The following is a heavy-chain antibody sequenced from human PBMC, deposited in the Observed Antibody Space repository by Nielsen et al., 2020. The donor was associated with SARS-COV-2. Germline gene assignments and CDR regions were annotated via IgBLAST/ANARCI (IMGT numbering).Heavy chain of an antibody. V-gene: IGHV4-4*02. CDR3: ARQDYYDSRATTNGPFGAFDI. J-gene: IGHJ3*02. CDR1: GGSISSNNW. Sequence: SETLSLTCAVSGGSISSNNWWSWVRQPPGKGLEWIGEIYHRGSTNYSPSLKTRVTISVDKSISTAYLQWSSLKASDTAMYYCARQDYYDSRATTNGPFGAFDIWGQGTMVTVSS. D-gene: IGHD3-22*01. CDR2: IYHRGST.